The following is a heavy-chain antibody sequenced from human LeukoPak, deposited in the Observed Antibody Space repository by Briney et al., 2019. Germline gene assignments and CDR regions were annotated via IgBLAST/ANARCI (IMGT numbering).Heavy chain of an antibody. CDR1: GGSIRSGTYY. D-gene: IGHD6-6*01. CDR3: ARSGPYSSSSHYYYYYMDV. CDR2: IFYTGGT. V-gene: IGHV4-31*03. Sequence: LSETLSLTCTVSGGSIRSGTYYWSWIRQHPGKGLEWIGNIFYTGGTYYNPSLKSRVTISVDTSKNQFSLQLTSVTAADTAVYYCARSGPYSSSSHYYYYYMDVWGKGTTVTVSS. J-gene: IGHJ6*03.